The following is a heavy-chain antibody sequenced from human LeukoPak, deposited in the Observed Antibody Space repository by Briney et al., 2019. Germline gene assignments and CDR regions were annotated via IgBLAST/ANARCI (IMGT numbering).Heavy chain of an antibody. J-gene: IGHJ5*02. CDR1: GYTFISYA. CDR3: ARDITTGTTRFDP. CDR2: IHAGTGNT. D-gene: IGHD1-1*01. Sequence: ASVKVSCKAFGYTFISYAIHWVRQAPGQRLEWMGWIHAGTGNTKYSQKFQGRVTITRDTSTSTVYMELSRLRPEDTAVYYCARDITTGTTRFDPWGQGTLVTVSS. V-gene: IGHV1-3*01.